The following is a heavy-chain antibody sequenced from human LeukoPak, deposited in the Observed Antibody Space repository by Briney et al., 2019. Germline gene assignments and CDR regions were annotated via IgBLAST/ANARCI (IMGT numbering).Heavy chain of an antibody. Sequence: SETLSLTCTVSGDSIRSTTNYWGWIRQPPGKGLDWIGSIYHTGNTYYHSSLQSRVTLSVYTSKNQFSLKLTSVTAADTAVYYCAHEDYNDFNSFDFWGQGTLVTVSS. V-gene: IGHV4-39*01. D-gene: IGHD3-22*01. J-gene: IGHJ4*02. CDR3: AHEDYNDFNSFDF. CDR1: GDSIRSTTNY. CDR2: IYHTGNT.